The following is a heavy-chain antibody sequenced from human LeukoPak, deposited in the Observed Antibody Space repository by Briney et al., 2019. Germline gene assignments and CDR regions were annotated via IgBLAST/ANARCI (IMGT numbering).Heavy chain of an antibody. CDR3: ARRYCSGGSCYSFRGDWFDP. D-gene: IGHD2-15*01. V-gene: IGHV3-30*03. CDR2: ISYDGSSK. J-gene: IGHJ5*02. Sequence: GGSLRLSCAASGFIFSNYGMHWVRQAPGKGLEWVAVISYDGSSKFYADSVRGRFTISRDNSKNTLYLQMNSLRVEDTAVYYCARRYCSGGSCYSFRGDWFDPWGQGTLVTVSS. CDR1: GFIFSNYG.